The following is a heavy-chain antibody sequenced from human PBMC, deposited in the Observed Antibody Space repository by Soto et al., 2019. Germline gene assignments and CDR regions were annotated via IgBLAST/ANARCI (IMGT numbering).Heavy chain of an antibody. Sequence: QVQLQESGPGLVKPSETLSLTYSVSGGSVSSSSSYWNWIRQPPGKGLEWIGYLHYSGGTSYNPSLKSRVTISVDTSKNQLSLKLTSVTAADTAVYYCGSSPPEPGQNWFDPWGQGTLVTVSS. CDR1: GGSVSSSSSY. V-gene: IGHV4-61*01. D-gene: IGHD1-1*01. CDR2: LHYSGGT. J-gene: IGHJ5*02. CDR3: GSSPPEPGQNWFDP.